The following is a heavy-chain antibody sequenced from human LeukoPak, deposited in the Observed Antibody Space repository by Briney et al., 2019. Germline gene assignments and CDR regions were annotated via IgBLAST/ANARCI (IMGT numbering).Heavy chain of an antibody. V-gene: IGHV1-46*02. J-gene: IGHJ4*02. CDR3: ARAPSGGGHIVVVTAIDN. D-gene: IGHD2-21*02. Sequence: GSSLKVSCKASGYTFNNYYIHWVRQAPGQGLEWMGIINPSGGSTSYAQKFQGRVTMTSDTSTRTVSMELSRLTSEDTAMYYCARAPSGGGHIVVVTAIDNWDQGTLVTVSS. CDR1: GYTFNNYY. CDR2: INPSGGST.